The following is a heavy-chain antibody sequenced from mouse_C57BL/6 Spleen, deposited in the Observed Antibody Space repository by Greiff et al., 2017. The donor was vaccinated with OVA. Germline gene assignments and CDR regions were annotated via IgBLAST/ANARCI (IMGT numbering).Heavy chain of an antibody. J-gene: IGHJ2*01. CDR3: ARQTGTLFDY. Sequence: EVKLMESGGGLVKPGGSLKLSCAASGFTFSSYTMSWVRQTPEKRLEWVATISGGGGNTYYPDSVKGRFTISRDNAKNTLYLQMSSLRSEDTAVYYCARQTGTLFDYWGQGTTLTVSS. CDR2: ISGGGGNT. CDR1: GFTFSSYT. D-gene: IGHD4-1*01. V-gene: IGHV5-9*04.